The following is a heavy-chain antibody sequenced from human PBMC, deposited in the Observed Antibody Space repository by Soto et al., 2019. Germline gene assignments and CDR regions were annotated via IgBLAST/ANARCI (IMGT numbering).Heavy chain of an antibody. CDR2: ISAYNGNT. D-gene: IGHD3-10*01. Sequence: ASVKVSCKTSGYIFTSYAMHWVRQAPGQRLEWMGWISAYNGNTNYAQKLQGRVTMTTDTSTSTAYMELRSLRSDDTAVYYCARDLSLNKLPWFGELTTGAYWGQGTLVTVSA. V-gene: IGHV1-18*01. J-gene: IGHJ4*02. CDR3: ARDLSLNKLPWFGELTTGAY. CDR1: GYIFTSYA.